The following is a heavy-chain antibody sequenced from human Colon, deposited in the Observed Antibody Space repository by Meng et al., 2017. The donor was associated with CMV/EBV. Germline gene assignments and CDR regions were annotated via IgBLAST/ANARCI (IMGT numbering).Heavy chain of an antibody. D-gene: IGHD2-2*01. V-gene: IGHV3-49*04. CDR3: TRGYCSSTSCSGEDY. CDR2: IRSKAYGGTT. CDR1: GFTFSTYG. J-gene: IGHJ4*02. Sequence: GGSLRLSCVASGFTFSTYGMHWVRQAPGKGLEWVGFIRSKAYGGTTEYAASVKGRFTISRDDSKSIAYLQMNSLKTEDTAVYYCTRGYCSSTSCSGEDYWGQGTLVTVSS.